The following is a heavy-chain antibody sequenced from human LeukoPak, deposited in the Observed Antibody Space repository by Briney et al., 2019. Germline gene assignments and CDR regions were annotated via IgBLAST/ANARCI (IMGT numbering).Heavy chain of an antibody. D-gene: IGHD3-9*01. CDR1: GFTSSSYG. CDR2: IWYDGSNK. CDR3: AKDLGYFEA. V-gene: IGHV3-33*06. J-gene: IGHJ5*02. Sequence: GGSLRLSCAASGFTSSSYGMHWVRQAPGKGLEWVAVIWYDGSNKYYADSVKGRFTISRDNSKNTLYLQMNSLRAEDTAVYYCAKDLGYFEAWGQGTLVTVSS.